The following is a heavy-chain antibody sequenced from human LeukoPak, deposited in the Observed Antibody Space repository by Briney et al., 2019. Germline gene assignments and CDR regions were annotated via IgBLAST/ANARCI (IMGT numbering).Heavy chain of an antibody. J-gene: IGHJ6*02. V-gene: IGHV3-30*18. Sequence: GGSLRLSCAASGFTFSSYGVHWVRQAPGKGLEWVAVISYDGSNEYYVDSVKGRFTISRDSSKNTLYLQMNSLRAEDTAVYYCAKSMRSGWTYGMDVWGQGTTVTVSS. D-gene: IGHD6-19*01. CDR3: AKSMRSGWTYGMDV. CDR2: ISYDGSNE. CDR1: GFTFSSYG.